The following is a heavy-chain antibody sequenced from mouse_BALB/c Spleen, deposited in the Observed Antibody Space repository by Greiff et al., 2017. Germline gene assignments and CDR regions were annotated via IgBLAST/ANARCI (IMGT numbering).Heavy chain of an antibody. CDR3: ARAAYDGYYLAY. V-gene: IGHV5-6-5*01. D-gene: IGHD2-3*01. J-gene: IGHJ3*01. Sequence: EVKLQESGGGLVKPGGSLKLSCAASGFTFSSYAMSWVRQTPEKRLEWVASISSGGSTYYPDSVKGRFTISRDNARNILYLQMSSLRSEDTAMYYCARAAYDGYYLAYWGQGTLVTVSA. CDR2: ISSGGST. CDR1: GFTFSSYA.